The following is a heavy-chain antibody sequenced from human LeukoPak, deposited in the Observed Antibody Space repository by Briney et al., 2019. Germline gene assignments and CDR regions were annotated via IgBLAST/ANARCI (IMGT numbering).Heavy chain of an antibody. V-gene: IGHV1-8*01. CDR1: GYTFTSYD. D-gene: IGHD2-21*02. J-gene: IGHJ5*02. CDR2: MNPNSGNT. CDR3: ARGNVVVTANPDQGTGDWFDP. Sequence: ASVKVSCKASGYTFTSYDINWVRQATGQGLEWMGWMNPNSGNTGYAQKFQGRVTMTRNTSISTAYVELSSLRSEDTAVYYCARGNVVVTANPDQGTGDWFDPWGQGTLVTVSS.